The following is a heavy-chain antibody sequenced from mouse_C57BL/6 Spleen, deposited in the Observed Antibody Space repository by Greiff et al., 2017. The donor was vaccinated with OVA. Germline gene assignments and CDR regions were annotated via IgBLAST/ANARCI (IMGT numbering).Heavy chain of an antibody. V-gene: IGHV1-26*01. J-gene: IGHJ2*01. CDR3: ARPSDGYYFDY. D-gene: IGHD2-3*01. Sequence: VQLQQSGPELVKPGASVKISCKASGYTFTDYYMNWVKQSHGKSLEWIGDINPNNGGTSYNQKFKGKATLTVDKSSSTAYMELRSLTSEDSAVYYCARPSDGYYFDYWGQGTTLTVSS. CDR1: GYTFTDYY. CDR2: INPNNGGT.